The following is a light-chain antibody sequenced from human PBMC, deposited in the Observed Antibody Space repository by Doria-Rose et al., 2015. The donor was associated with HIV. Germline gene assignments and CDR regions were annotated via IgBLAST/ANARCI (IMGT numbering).Light chain of an antibody. V-gene: IGKV3-20*01. CDR1: QRVKSSY. CDR3: QQYGASRGT. J-gene: IGKJ5*01. CDR2: DAS. Sequence: TQSPGTLSLSPGERATLSCRASQRVKSSYLVWYQQKSGQAPRLLIYDASTRATGIPDRFSGSESGTDFTLTISRLEPEDVAVYYCQQYGASRGTFGQGTRLEIK.